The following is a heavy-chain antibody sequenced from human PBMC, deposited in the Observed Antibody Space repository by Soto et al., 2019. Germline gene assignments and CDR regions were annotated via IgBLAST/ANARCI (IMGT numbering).Heavy chain of an antibody. CDR3: ARGPRKALVVPAASAIDY. D-gene: IGHD2-2*01. CDR2: IYYSGST. Sequence: SETLSLTCTVSGGSISIGGYYWSWILQHPGKGLEWIGYIYYSGSTYYNPSLKSRVTISVDTSKNQFSLKLSSVTAADTAVYYCARGPRKALVVPAASAIDYWGQGTLVTVSS. CDR1: GGSISIGGYY. V-gene: IGHV4-31*03. J-gene: IGHJ4*02.